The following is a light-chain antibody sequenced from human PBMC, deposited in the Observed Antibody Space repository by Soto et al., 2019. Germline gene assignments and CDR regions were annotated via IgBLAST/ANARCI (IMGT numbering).Light chain of an antibody. Sequence: EIGLAQSAVTPSLSPVQRPTLSCRASQSLSNNYLAWYQKQTGQAPSLLIHGASNRATGIPDRFSGSGSGTDFNLTITRLQTEDFAVYDCQQYGGSPRTFGQGTKVDIK. J-gene: IGKJ1*01. CDR2: GAS. CDR1: QSLSNNY. V-gene: IGKV3-20*01. CDR3: QQYGGSPRT.